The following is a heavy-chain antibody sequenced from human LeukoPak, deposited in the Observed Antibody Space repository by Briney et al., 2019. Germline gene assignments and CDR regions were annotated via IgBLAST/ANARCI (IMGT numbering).Heavy chain of an antibody. J-gene: IGHJ4*02. CDR1: GFTFDDYA. V-gene: IGHV3-43*02. Sequence: GGSLRLSCAASGFTFDDYAMHWVRQAQGKGRGWVPLISGDGGSTYYADSVKGRFTISRDNSKNSLYLQMNSLRTEDTALYYCAKESSSSWAHFDYWGQGTLVTVSS. CDR2: ISGDGGST. CDR3: AKESSSSWAHFDY. D-gene: IGHD6-13*01.